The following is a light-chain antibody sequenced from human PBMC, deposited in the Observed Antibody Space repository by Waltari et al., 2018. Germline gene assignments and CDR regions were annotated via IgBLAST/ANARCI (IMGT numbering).Light chain of an antibody. CDR1: NIGRKS. J-gene: IGLJ2*01. CDR3: LVWHSTIDHQGV. Sequence: SYVVTQSPSVSVAPGETARITCGGDNIGRKSVPWYQQRPGQAPLLVISYDSDRPSGIPERFSGSNSGNTATLTISWVEAEDEADYYCLVWHSTIDHQGVFGGGTKLTVL. V-gene: IGLV3-21*04. CDR2: YDS.